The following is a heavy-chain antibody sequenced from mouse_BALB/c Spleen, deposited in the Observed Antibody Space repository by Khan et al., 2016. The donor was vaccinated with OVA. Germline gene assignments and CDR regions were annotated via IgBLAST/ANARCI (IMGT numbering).Heavy chain of an antibody. CDR3: ARGDYYGKYAMDY. CDR1: GFTFTNYY. D-gene: IGHD1-1*01. Sequence: QVELQQSGPELVKPGASVRISCKTSGFTFTNYYIHWVKQSPGQGLEWIGWIFPGNVNTKYTENFKGKATLTADTASTTPYMLLSSLTSEDSAVYYCARGDYYGKYAMDYWGQGTSVIVSS. CDR2: IFPGNVNT. J-gene: IGHJ4*01. V-gene: IGHV1S56*01.